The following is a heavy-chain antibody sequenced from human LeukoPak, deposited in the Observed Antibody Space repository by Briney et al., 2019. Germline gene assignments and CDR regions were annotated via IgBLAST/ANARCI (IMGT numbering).Heavy chain of an antibody. Sequence: PGGALRLSSAASRFTFSSYAMSAVRPAPGGGVWWGSPIIGSGGSTYYADSVKGRFTISRDNSNNTLDLQMNSLSAEDTAVYDCAKDHPDSSGYLWVHYFDFWGQGTLVTVSS. CDR3: AKDHPDSSGYLWVHYFDF. CDR2: IIGSGGST. D-gene: IGHD3-22*01. V-gene: IGHV3-23*01. CDR1: RFTFSSYA. J-gene: IGHJ4*02.